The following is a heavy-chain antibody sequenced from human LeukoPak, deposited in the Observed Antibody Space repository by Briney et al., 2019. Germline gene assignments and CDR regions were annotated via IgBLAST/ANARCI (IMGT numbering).Heavy chain of an antibody. V-gene: IGHV7-4-1*02. J-gene: IGHJ5*02. Sequence: ASVKVSCKASGYSFTSYAMNWVRQAPGQGLEWMGWINTNTGNPTYAQGFTGRFVFSLDTSVSTAYLQISSLKAEDTAVYYCAGEFYSSSRYWFDPWGQGTLVTVSS. D-gene: IGHD6-13*01. CDR2: INTNTGNP. CDR3: AGEFYSSSRYWFDP. CDR1: GYSFTSYA.